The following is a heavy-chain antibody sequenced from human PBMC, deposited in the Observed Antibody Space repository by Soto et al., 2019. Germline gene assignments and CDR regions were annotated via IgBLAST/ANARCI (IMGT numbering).Heavy chain of an antibody. Sequence: GGSLRLSCAASGFTFSNAWMSWVRQAPGKGLEWVGRIKSKTDGGTTDYAAPVKGRFTISRDDSKNTLYLQMNSLKTEDTAVYYCTALYGDLNAFDIWGQGTMVTVSS. D-gene: IGHD4-17*01. CDR3: TALYGDLNAFDI. CDR1: GFTFSNAW. V-gene: IGHV3-15*01. CDR2: IKSKTDGGTT. J-gene: IGHJ3*02.